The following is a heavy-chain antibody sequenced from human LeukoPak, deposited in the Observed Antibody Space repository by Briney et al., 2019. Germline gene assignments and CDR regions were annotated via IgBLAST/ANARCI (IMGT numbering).Heavy chain of an antibody. CDR1: GGSISSYY. Sequence: PSETLSLTCTVSGGSISSYYWSWIRQPAGKGLEWIGRIYTSGSTNYNPSLKSRVTISVDTSKNQFSLKLSSVTAADTAVYYCARDVDWGSPYYYYYMDVWGKGTTVTVSS. CDR3: ARDVDWGSPYYYYYMDV. V-gene: IGHV4-4*07. J-gene: IGHJ6*03. D-gene: IGHD3-9*01. CDR2: IYTSGST.